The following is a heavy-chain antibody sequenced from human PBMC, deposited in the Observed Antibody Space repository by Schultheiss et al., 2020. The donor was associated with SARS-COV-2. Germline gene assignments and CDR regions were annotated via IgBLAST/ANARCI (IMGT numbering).Heavy chain of an antibody. V-gene: IGHV4-59*01. Sequence: SETLSLTCTVSGGSISNYYWSWIRQPPGKGLEWIGHIYYSGSTNYNPSLKSRVTISVDTSNNQFSLKLSSVTAADTAVYYCARDLRGSSSMDVWGQGTTVTVSS. CDR1: GGSISNYY. CDR3: ARDLRGSSSMDV. D-gene: IGHD6-6*01. CDR2: IYYSGST. J-gene: IGHJ6*02.